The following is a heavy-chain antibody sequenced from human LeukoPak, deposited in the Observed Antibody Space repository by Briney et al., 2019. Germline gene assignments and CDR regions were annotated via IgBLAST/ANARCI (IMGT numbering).Heavy chain of an antibody. J-gene: IGHJ3*02. V-gene: IGHV4-59*01. CDR2: IYYSGST. D-gene: IGHD3-22*01. CDR1: GGSISSYY. CDR3: AGAPDSSGYYYEFSAFDI. Sequence: PSETLSLTCTVSGGSISSYYWSWIRQPPGKGLEWIGYIYYSGSTNYNPSLKSRVTISVDTSKNQFSLKLSSVTAADTAVYYCAGAPDSSGYYYEFSAFDIWGQGTMVTVSS.